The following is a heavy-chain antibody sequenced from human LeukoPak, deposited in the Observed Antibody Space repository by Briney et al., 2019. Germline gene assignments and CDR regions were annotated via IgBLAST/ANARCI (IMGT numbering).Heavy chain of an antibody. J-gene: IGHJ6*02. Sequence: GGSLRLSCAASGLTFSTYSMHWVRQAPGKGLEWMMAISNGGDQEYYADSVKGRFTISRDNSKNTLYLQMNSLRPEDTAVFYCVRELYNYGMDVWGQGTTVTV. CDR1: GLTFSTYS. V-gene: IGHV3-30-3*01. CDR2: ISNGGDQE. CDR3: VRELYNYGMDV.